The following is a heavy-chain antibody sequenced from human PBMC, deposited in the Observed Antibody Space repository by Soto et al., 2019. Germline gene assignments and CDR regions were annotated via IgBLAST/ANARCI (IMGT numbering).Heavy chain of an antibody. V-gene: IGHV1-69*13. CDR1: GGTFSSYA. Sequence: GASVKVSCKASGGTFSSYAISWVRQAPGQGLEWMGGIIPIFGTANYAQKFQGRVTITADESTSTAYMELSGLRSEDTAVYYCASTSTDYYYYGMDVWGQGTTVTVSS. CDR3: ASTSTDYYYYGMDV. J-gene: IGHJ6*02. CDR2: IIPIFGTA.